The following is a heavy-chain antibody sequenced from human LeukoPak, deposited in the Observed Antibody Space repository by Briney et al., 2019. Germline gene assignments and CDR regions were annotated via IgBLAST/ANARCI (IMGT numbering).Heavy chain of an antibody. J-gene: IGHJ6*02. CDR3: ARLYSGSRYYYYYYGMDV. D-gene: IGHD1-26*01. CDR2: IYPGDSDT. CDR1: GYSFTSYW. V-gene: IGHV5-51*01. Sequence: GESLKISCEGSGYSFTSYWIGWERQMPGKGLEWMGIIYPGDSDTRYSPSFQGQVTISADKSISTAYLQWSSLKASDTAMYYCARLYSGSRYYYYYYGMDVWGQGTTVTVSS.